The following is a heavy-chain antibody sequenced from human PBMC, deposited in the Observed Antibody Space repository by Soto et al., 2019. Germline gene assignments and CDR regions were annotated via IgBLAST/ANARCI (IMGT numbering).Heavy chain of an antibody. J-gene: IGHJ5*02. V-gene: IGHV3-7*03. CDR3: AREGGSYCTSSRCLNFLDP. Sequence: XGSLRLSYAPSGFTISTWCMHGLRQAPGKGLKWVANIDQYRSEKYYVDSAKCRFTIARDNVENSLYLQMNSLTPEITAVYFCAREGGSYCTSSRCLNFLDPWGQGTSVTVSS. CDR2: IDQYRSEK. D-gene: IGHD2-2*01. CDR1: GFTISTWC.